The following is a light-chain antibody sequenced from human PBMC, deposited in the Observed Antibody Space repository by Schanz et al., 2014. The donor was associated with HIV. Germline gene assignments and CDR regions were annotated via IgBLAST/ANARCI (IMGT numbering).Light chain of an antibody. CDR3: QQFGSSPPAT. V-gene: IGKV3-20*01. J-gene: IGKJ3*01. CDR1: QSVNSY. Sequence: EVVLTQSPGTLSLSPGERATLSCRASQSVNSYLAWYRQNPGQAPRLLIYGASSRATGIPDRFSGSGSGTDFTLTISRLEPEDFAVYYCQQFGSSPPATFGSGTKVDTK. CDR2: GAS.